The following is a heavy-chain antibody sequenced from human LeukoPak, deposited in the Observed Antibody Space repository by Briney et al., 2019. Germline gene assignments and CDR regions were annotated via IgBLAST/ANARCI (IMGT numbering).Heavy chain of an antibody. D-gene: IGHD5-12*01. Sequence: PSQTLSLTCTVSGGSISSGDYYWSWIRQPPGKGLEWIGYIYYSGSTYYNPSLKSRVTISVDTSKNQFSLKLSSVTAADTAVYYCAREWLRHPYFDYWGQGTLVTVSS. CDR1: GGSISSGDYY. CDR2: IYYSGST. J-gene: IGHJ4*02. V-gene: IGHV4-30-4*01. CDR3: AREWLRHPYFDY.